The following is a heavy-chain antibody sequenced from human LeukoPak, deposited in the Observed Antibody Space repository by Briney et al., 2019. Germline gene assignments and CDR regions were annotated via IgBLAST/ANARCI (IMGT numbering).Heavy chain of an antibody. V-gene: IGHV3-33*08. CDR2: IWYDGSHK. CDR3: ARDLLLWFGELSGDSDY. CDR1: GFTFSSYG. Sequence: GGSLRLSCAASGFTFSSYGMQWVRQAPGKGLEGVAVIWYDGSHKYYADSVKGRFTISRDNSKDTLHLQMTSLRAEDTAVYYCARDLLLWFGELSGDSDYWGQGTLVTVSS. J-gene: IGHJ4*02. D-gene: IGHD3-10*01.